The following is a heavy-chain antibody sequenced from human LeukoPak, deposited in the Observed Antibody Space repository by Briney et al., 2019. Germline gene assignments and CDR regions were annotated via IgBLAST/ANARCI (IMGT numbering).Heavy chain of an antibody. D-gene: IGHD1-1*01. V-gene: IGHV1-2*02. CDR3: ARGRWELERGAFDI. CDR1: GYTFTGYY. J-gene: IGHJ3*02. CDR2: ISPNSGGT. Sequence: ASVKVSCKASGYTFTGYYMHWVRQAPGQGLEWMGWISPNSGGTNYAQKFQGRVTMTRDTSISTAYMELSRLRSDDTAVYYCARGRWELERGAFDIWGQGTMVTVSS.